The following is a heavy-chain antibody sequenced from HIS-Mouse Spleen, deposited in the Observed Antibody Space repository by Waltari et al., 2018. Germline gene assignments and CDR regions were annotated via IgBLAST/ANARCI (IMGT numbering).Heavy chain of an antibody. V-gene: IGHV3-30*18. CDR3: AKDNDIAAAGAFYYGMDV. Sequence: VRQAPGKGLEWLAVISYDGSNKYYADSVKGRFTISRDNSKNTLYLQMNSLRAEDTAVYYCAKDNDIAAAGAFYYGMDVWGQGTTVTVSS. J-gene: IGHJ6*02. CDR2: ISYDGSNK. D-gene: IGHD6-13*01.